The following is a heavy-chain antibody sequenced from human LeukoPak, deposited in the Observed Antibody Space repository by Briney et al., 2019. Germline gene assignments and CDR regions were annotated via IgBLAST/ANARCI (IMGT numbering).Heavy chain of an antibody. J-gene: IGHJ4*02. CDR3: ARDLGVSSGSDYGGS. Sequence: RPSETLSLTCTVSGGSISSYYWSWIRQPPGKGLEWIGYIYYSGSTNYNPSLKSRVTISVDTSKNQFSLKLSSVTAADTAVYYCARDLGVSSGSDYGGSWGQGTLVTVSS. D-gene: IGHD1-26*01. CDR2: IYYSGST. V-gene: IGHV4-59*01. CDR1: GGSISSYY.